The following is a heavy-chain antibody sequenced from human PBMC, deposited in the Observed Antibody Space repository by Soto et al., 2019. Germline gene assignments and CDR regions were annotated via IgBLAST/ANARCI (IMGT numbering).Heavy chain of an antibody. CDR3: VRFGELLSAYYMDV. V-gene: IGHV3-7*01. J-gene: IGHJ6*03. Sequence: QPGGSLRLSCAASGFTFSSYWMSWVRQAPGKGLEWVANIKQDGSEKYYVDSVKGRFTISRDNAKNSLYLQMNSLRAEDTAVYYCVRFGELLSAYYMDVWGKGTTVTVSS. D-gene: IGHD3-10*01. CDR1: GFTFSSYW. CDR2: IKQDGSEK.